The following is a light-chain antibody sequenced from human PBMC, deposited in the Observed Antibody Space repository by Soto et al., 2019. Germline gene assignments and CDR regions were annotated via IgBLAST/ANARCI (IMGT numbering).Light chain of an antibody. CDR2: EVS. J-gene: IGLJ1*01. CDR3: SSYPTSSTRV. CDR1: SSDVGIYNY. V-gene: IGLV2-14*01. Sequence: QSALTQPASVSGSPGQSIAISCTGSSSDVGIYNYVSWYQQHPGKVPKLIIYEVSNRPSGVSNRFSGSKSGNTASLTISGLQAEDEADYYCSSYPTSSTRVFGTGTKVTAL.